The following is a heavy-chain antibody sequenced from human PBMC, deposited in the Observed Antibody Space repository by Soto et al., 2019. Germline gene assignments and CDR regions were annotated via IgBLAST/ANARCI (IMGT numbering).Heavy chain of an antibody. D-gene: IGHD2-15*01. CDR2: ISWNSGSI. CDR3: AKDMGGGSCLDY. J-gene: IGHJ4*02. V-gene: IGHV3-9*01. Sequence: EVPLVESGGGLVQPGRSLRLSFAASGFTFDDYAMHWVRQAPGKGLEWVSGISWNSGSIGYADSVKGRFTISRDNAKNSLYLQMNSLRAEDTALYYCAKDMGGGSCLDYWGRGTLVTVSS. CDR1: GFTFDDYA.